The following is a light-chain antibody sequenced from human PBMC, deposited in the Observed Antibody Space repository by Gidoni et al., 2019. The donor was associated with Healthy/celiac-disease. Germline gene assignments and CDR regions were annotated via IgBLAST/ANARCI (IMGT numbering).Light chain of an antibody. J-gene: IGKJ3*01. Sequence: AIRMTQSPSSFSASTGDRVTITCRAGQGISSYLAWYQQQPGKAPKLLIYAASTLQSGVPSSFSGSGSGTDFTLTISCLQSEDFATYYCQQYYSYPFTFXPXTKVDIK. CDR3: QQYYSYPFT. CDR2: AAS. V-gene: IGKV1-8*01. CDR1: QGISSY.